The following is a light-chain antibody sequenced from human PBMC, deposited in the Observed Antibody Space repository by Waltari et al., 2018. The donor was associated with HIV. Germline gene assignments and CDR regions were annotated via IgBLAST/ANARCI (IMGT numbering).Light chain of an antibody. CDR1: SSDLGGYNY. CDR2: EVS. Sequence: QSALTQPASVSGSPGQSITISCTGTSSDLGGYNYVSWYQQTPGKAPKLMISEVSNRPSGISNRFSGSKSGNTASLTISGLRTEDEADYYCSSFTSGSTHVFGTGTKVTVL. J-gene: IGLJ1*01. CDR3: SSFTSGSTHV. V-gene: IGLV2-14*01.